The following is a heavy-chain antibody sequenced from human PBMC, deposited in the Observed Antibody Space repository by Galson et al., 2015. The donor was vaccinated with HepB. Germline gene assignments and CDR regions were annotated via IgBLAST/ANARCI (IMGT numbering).Heavy chain of an antibody. CDR3: AKVAVTCHEYGTSLTGGMDV. CDR1: GFSFDDYV. V-gene: IGHV3-9*01. Sequence: SLRLSCAASGFSFDDYVMQWVRQVPGKGLEWVSGISCKSATIGYADSVKGRFTIARDNAKNSLYLQMNSLGLEDTALYYCAKVAVTCHEYGTSLTGGMDVWGQGTTVIVSS. D-gene: IGHD2-21*02. J-gene: IGHJ6*02. CDR2: ISCKSATI.